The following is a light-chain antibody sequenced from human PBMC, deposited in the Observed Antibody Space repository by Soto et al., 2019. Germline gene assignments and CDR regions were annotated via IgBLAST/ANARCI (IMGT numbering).Light chain of an antibody. CDR3: QQSYSTSWT. CDR1: QSISNH. J-gene: IGKJ1*01. V-gene: IGKV1-39*01. CDR2: AAS. Sequence: IPVAPSPTSPSASVEKRVIITCRASQSISNHLNWYQQKPGKAPKLLIFAASSLQSGVPSRFSGSGSGTDFTLTISSLQPEDFATYYCQQSYSTSWTFGQGTKVDIK.